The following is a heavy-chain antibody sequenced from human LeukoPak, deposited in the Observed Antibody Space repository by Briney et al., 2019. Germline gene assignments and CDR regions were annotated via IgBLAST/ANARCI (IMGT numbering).Heavy chain of an antibody. J-gene: IGHJ4*02. Sequence: SQTLSLTCTVSADSLSSGGHYWAWIRQFPGKGLESIGFIHHSGRSRHNPSLKDRVAISVDTSRKQFALKLSSVTAADTAMYYCARGGNRCGGFYFDYWGQGIQVIVSS. CDR3: ARGGNRCGGFYFDY. CDR1: ADSLSSGGHY. CDR2: IHHSGRS. V-gene: IGHV4-31*03. D-gene: IGHD2-15*01.